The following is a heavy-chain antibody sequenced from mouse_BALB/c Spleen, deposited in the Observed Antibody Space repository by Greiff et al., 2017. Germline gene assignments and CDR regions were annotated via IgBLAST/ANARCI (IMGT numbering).Heavy chain of an antibody. Sequence: VKLMESGPGLVAPSQSLSITCTVSGFSLSRYSVHWVRQPPGKGLEWLGMIWGGGSTDYNSALKSRLSISKDNSKSQVFLKMNSLQTDDTAMYYCASPDGYYAWFAYWGQGTLVTVSA. V-gene: IGHV2-6-4*01. D-gene: IGHD2-3*01. CDR1: GFSLSRYS. CDR2: IWGGGST. CDR3: ASPDGYYAWFAY. J-gene: IGHJ3*01.